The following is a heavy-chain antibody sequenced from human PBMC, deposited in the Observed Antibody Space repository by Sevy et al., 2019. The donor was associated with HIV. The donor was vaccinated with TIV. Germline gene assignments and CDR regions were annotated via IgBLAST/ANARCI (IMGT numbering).Heavy chain of an antibody. CDR2: IKQDGSEK. D-gene: IGHD6-13*01. J-gene: IGHJ6*02. Sequence: GGSLRLSCAASGFTFSSYWMSWVRRAPGKGLEWVANIKQDGSEKYYVDSVKGRFTISRDNAKNSLYLQMNSLRAEDTAVYYCARGDSSSWYVGLYYYGMDVWGQGTTVTVSS. V-gene: IGHV3-7*03. CDR1: GFTFSSYW. CDR3: ARGDSSSWYVGLYYYGMDV.